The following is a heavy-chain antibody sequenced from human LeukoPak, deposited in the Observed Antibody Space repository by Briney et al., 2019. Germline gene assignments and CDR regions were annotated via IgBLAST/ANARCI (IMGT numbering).Heavy chain of an antibody. CDR2: ISSSGSTI. V-gene: IGHV3-11*01. Sequence: PGGSLRLSCAASGFTFSDYYMSWIRQAPGKGLEWVSYISSSGSTIYYADSVKGRFTISRDNAKNSLYLQMNSLRAEDTAVYYCASGLKSLVVVTAWCAFDIWGQGTMVTVSS. CDR3: ASGLKSLVVVTAWCAFDI. J-gene: IGHJ3*02. D-gene: IGHD2-21*02. CDR1: GFTFSDYY.